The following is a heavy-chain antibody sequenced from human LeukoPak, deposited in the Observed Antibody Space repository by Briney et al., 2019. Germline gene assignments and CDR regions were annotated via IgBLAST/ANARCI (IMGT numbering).Heavy chain of an antibody. D-gene: IGHD2-2*02. CDR2: IYYSGST. CDR3: ARRGYCSGTSCYIFDY. J-gene: IGHJ4*02. CDR1: GGSISTYY. V-gene: IGHV4-59*08. Sequence: PSETLSLTCTVSGGSISTYYWSWIRQPPGKGLEWIGHIYYSGSTNYNPSLNIRATISVDTSKNQFSLKLSSVTAADTAVYYCARRGYCSGTSCYIFDYWGQGTLVTVSS.